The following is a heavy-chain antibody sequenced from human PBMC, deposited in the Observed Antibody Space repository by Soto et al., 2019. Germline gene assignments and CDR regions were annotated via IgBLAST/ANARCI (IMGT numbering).Heavy chain of an antibody. J-gene: IGHJ4*02. CDR2: IYYSGST. V-gene: IGHV4-39*01. CDR3: ARRGEGYCSGGSCYPFTFFDY. D-gene: IGHD2-15*01. Sequence: SETLSLTCTVSGGSISSSSYYWGWIRQPPGKGLEWIGSIYYSGSTYYNPSLKSRVTISVDTSKNQFSLKLSSVTAADTAVYYCARRGEGYCSGGSCYPFTFFDYWGQGTLVTVSS. CDR1: GGSISSSSYY.